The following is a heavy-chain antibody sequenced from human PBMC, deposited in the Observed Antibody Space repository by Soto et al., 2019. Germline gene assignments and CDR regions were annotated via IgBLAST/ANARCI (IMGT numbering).Heavy chain of an antibody. CDR3: AKDQRGYSYGPVDY. CDR2: ISYDGSNK. J-gene: IGHJ4*02. V-gene: IGHV3-30*18. CDR1: GFTFSSYS. D-gene: IGHD5-18*01. Sequence: GGSLRLSCAASGFTFSSYSMHWVRQAPGKGLEWVAVISYDGSNKYYADSVKGRFTISRDNSKNTLYLQMNSLRAEDTAVYYCAKDQRGYSYGPVDYWGQGTLVTVSS.